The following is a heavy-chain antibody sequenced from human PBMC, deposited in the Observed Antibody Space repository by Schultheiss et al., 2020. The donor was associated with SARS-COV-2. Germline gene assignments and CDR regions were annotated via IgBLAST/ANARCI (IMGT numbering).Heavy chain of an antibody. D-gene: IGHD2-2*01. Sequence: GGSLRLSCAASGFTFSSSWMHWVCQAPGKGLEWVSAISGSGGSTYYADSVKGRFTISRDNAKNSLYLQMNSLRAEDTAVYYCARTIPWDCSSTSCRNDAFDIWGQGTMVTVSS. V-gene: IGHV3-21*01. CDR2: ISGSGGST. CDR3: ARTIPWDCSSTSCRNDAFDI. J-gene: IGHJ3*02. CDR1: GFTFSSSW.